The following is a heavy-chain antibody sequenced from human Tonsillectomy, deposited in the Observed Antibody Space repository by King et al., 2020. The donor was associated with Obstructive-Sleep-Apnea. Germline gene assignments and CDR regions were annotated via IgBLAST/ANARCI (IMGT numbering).Heavy chain of an antibody. J-gene: IGHJ4*02. CDR3: ARPTSGGWGHIDY. Sequence: VQLVESGAEVKKPGESLRISCQGSGYGFTNYWIIWVRQLPGKGLEWMGKIDPSDSYTYYSPSFQGHVTISADKSISTAYLQWSSLKASDSAMYFCARPTSGGWGHIDYWGQGTLVTVSS. CDR1: GYGFTNYW. V-gene: IGHV5-10-1*01. CDR2: IDPSDSYT. D-gene: IGHD6-19*01.